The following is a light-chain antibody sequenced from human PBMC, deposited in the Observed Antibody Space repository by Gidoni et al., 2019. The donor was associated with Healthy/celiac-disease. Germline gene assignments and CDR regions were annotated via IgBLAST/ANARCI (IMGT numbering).Light chain of an antibody. CDR2: AAS. CDR1: QGISNY. V-gene: IGKV1-27*01. J-gene: IGKJ4*01. Sequence: DIHMTPSPSSLSASVGDRVTITCRASQGISNYLAWYQQKPGKVPKLLIYAASTLQSGVPSRFSGSGSGTDFTLTISSLQPEDVATYYCQKYNSALALTFGGGTKVEIK. CDR3: QKYNSALALT.